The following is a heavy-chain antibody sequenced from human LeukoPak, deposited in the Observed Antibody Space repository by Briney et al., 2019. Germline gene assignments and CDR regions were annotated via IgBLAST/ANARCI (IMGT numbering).Heavy chain of an antibody. D-gene: IGHD6-19*01. CDR2: IYYSGST. CDR3: ARDRVKSPGYSSNWFDP. CDR1: GGSVSSYY. J-gene: IGHJ5*02. Sequence: SETLSLTCTVSGGSVSSYYWSWIRQPPGKGLEWIGYIYYSGSTNYNPSLKSRVTISVDTSKNQFSLKLSSVTAADTAVYYCARDRVKSPGYSSNWFDPWGQGTLVTVSS. V-gene: IGHV4-59*02.